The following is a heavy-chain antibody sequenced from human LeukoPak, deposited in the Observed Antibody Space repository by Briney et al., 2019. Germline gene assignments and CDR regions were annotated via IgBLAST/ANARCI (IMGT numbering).Heavy chain of an antibody. CDR3: ARQGRYDSSGLGFDY. V-gene: IGHV4-59*08. J-gene: IGHJ4*02. CDR2: IYYSGST. Sequence: SETLSLTCTVSGGSISSYYWGWIRQPPGKGLEWIGYIYYSGSTNYNPSLKSRVTISVDTSKNQFSLKLSSVTAADTAVYYCARQGRYDSSGLGFDYWGQGTLVTVSS. CDR1: GGSISSYY. D-gene: IGHD3-22*01.